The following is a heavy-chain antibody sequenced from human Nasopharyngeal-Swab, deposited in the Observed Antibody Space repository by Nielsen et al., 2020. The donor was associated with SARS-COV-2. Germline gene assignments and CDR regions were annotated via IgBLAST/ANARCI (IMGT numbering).Heavy chain of an antibody. CDR3: ARWGMTTVTTGYFDY. Sequence: WIRQPPGKGLEWIGYIYYSGSTYYNPSLKSRVTISVDTSKNQFSLKLSSVTAADTAVYYRARWGMTTVTTGYFDYWGQGTLVTVSS. D-gene: IGHD4-17*01. CDR2: IYYSGST. V-gene: IGHV4-31*02. J-gene: IGHJ4*02.